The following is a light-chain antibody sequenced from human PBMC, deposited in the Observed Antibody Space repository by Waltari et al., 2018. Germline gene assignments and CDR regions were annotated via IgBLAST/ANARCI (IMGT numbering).Light chain of an antibody. J-gene: IGKJ2*01. CDR3: QQYGSSVMYT. Sequence: VLMQSPDTLSLSPGERATLSCRASQSLTKRYLAWYQQKPGQPPRLLIYGASSRAAGIPDRFSGSGSGTDFTLTISRLEPEDFAVYYCQQYGSSVMYTFGQGTKLEIK. V-gene: IGKV3-20*01. CDR2: GAS. CDR1: QSLTKRY.